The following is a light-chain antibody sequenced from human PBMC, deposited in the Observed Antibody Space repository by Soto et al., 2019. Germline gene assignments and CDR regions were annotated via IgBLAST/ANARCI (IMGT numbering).Light chain of an antibody. Sequence: EIVLTQSPGTLSLSPGERATLSCRASQSVRSSLLAWYQQKPGQAPRLLIYTASTWATGIPDRFSGGGSGTDFTLTITRLEPEDFAVYYCQQFASWPLTFGGGTKVDI. J-gene: IGKJ4*01. CDR2: TAS. CDR3: QQFASWPLT. V-gene: IGKV3-20*01. CDR1: QSVRSSL.